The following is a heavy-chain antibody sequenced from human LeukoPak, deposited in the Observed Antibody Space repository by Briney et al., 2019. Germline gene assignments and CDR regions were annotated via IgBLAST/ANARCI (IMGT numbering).Heavy chain of an antibody. D-gene: IGHD6-13*01. CDR3: ARVRGASSSSWYFDY. J-gene: IGHJ4*02. Sequence: GGSLRLSCAASGFTFSSYAMSWARQAPGMGLEWVSAISGGGGSTYYADSVKGRFTISRDNSKNTLYLQMNSLRAEDTAVYYCARVRGASSSSWYFDYWGQGTLVTVSS. CDR2: ISGGGGST. CDR1: GFTFSSYA. V-gene: IGHV3-23*01.